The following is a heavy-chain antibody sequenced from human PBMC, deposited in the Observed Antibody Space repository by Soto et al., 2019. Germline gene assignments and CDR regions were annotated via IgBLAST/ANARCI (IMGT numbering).Heavy chain of an antibody. Sequence: QVQLQESGPGLVRPAETLSLICSVSTDSMRTYSWTWIRQSPGKGLEWIGYVYHTGRTEYNPSLEGRVTISIDMSKKQFSLQLTSVTAADTAVYFCARDDTTGLLEFWGQGTLVTVSS. CDR2: VYHTGRT. J-gene: IGHJ4*02. CDR1: TDSMRTYS. V-gene: IGHV4-59*01. CDR3: ARDDTTGLLEF.